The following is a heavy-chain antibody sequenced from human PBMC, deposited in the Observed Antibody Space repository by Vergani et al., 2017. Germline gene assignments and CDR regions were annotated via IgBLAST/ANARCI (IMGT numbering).Heavy chain of an antibody. CDR1: GDSISSGNN. CDR2: VSHSGDT. J-gene: IGHJ3*02. CDR3: AGSLRYFDWFSIFDI. V-gene: IGHV4-38-2*01. Sequence: QVNLQESGPGLVKPSETLSLTCAVSGDSISSGNNWGWIRQPPGKGLEWISSVSHSGDTYFNPSLKGRVSISMDTSKNYFFLTLSSVTAADTAMYYCAGSLRYFDWFSIFDIWGQGTMVTVSS. D-gene: IGHD3-9*01.